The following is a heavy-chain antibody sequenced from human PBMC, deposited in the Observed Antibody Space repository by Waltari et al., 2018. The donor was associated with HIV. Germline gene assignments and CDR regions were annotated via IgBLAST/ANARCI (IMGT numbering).Heavy chain of an antibody. V-gene: IGHV4-34*02. Sequence: QVQLQQWGAGLLKPSETVSLTCAVFGGSFRNNFWSWIRHLLGKGLEWFGEIKQSGNTRYNPSLKSRVITSVDTSKKQFSLKLRFVTAADTAMYYWGRVFGGGHFDSWGQGTLLIVSS. CDR2: IKQSGNT. J-gene: IGHJ4*02. CDR3: GRVFGGGHFDS. D-gene: IGHD3-10*01. CDR1: GGSFRNNF.